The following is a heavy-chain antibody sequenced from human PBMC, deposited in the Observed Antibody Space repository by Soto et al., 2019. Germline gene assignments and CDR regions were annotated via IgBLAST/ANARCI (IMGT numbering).Heavy chain of an antibody. CDR2: IVVGSGNT. J-gene: IGHJ5*02. Sequence: GASVKVSCKASGFTFTSSAVQWVRQARGQRLEWIGWIVVGSGNTNYAQKFQGRVTMTRDTSISTAYMELSRLRSDDTAVYYCARSIAVADDWFDPWGQGTLVTVSS. CDR1: GFTFTSSA. CDR3: ARSIAVADDWFDP. V-gene: IGHV1-58*01. D-gene: IGHD6-19*01.